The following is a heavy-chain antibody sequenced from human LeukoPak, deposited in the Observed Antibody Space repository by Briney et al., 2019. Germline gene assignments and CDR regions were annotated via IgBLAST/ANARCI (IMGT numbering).Heavy chain of an antibody. Sequence: ASVKVSCKASGYTFTSYGISWVRQAPGQGLEWMGWINPNSGGTNYAQKFQGRVTMTRDTSISTAYMELSRLRSDDTAVYYCARDWANSNDFDYWGQGTLVTVSS. D-gene: IGHD4-23*01. CDR1: GYTFTSYG. V-gene: IGHV1-2*02. CDR3: ARDWANSNDFDY. J-gene: IGHJ4*02. CDR2: INPNSGGT.